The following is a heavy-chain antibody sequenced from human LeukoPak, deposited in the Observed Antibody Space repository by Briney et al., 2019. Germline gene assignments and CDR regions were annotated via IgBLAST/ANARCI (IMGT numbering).Heavy chain of an antibody. D-gene: IGHD2-8*01. CDR2: INHSGST. CDR3: ARGRLVYAIRGGSRDFDY. V-gene: IGHV4-34*01. Sequence: SETLSLTCAVYGGSFSGYYWSWIRQPPGKGLEWIGEINHSGSTNYNPSLKSRVTKSVDTSKNQFSLKLSSVTAADTAVYYCARGRLVYAIRGGSRDFDYWGQGTLVTVSS. J-gene: IGHJ4*02. CDR1: GGSFSGYY.